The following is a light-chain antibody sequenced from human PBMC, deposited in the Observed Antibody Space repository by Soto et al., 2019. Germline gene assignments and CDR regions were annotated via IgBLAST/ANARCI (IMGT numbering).Light chain of an antibody. CDR1: SSGVGGYNY. CDR3: SSYTTSNTRQIV. J-gene: IGLJ1*01. Sequence: QSALTQPASVSGSPGQSITISCSGTSSGVGGYNYVSWYQHHPGKAPKLIIYDVSNRPSGVSIRFSGSKSDNTASLTISGLQPEDEADYHCSSYTTSNTRQIVFGTGTKLTVL. V-gene: IGLV2-14*03. CDR2: DVS.